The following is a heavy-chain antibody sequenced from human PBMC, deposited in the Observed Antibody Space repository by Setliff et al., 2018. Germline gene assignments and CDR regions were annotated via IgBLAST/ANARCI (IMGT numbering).Heavy chain of an antibody. CDR2: IWYDGSNK. Sequence: PGGSLRLSCAASGFTFSSYGMHWVRQAPGKGLEWVAVIWYDGSNKYYADSVKGRFTVSRDIPKNTLYLQMNSLRVEDTAIYYCAKVGVLGVFLVFDPWGQGTLVTVSS. CDR3: AKVGVLGVFLVFDP. J-gene: IGHJ5*02. D-gene: IGHD3-16*01. V-gene: IGHV3-30*02. CDR1: GFTFSSYG.